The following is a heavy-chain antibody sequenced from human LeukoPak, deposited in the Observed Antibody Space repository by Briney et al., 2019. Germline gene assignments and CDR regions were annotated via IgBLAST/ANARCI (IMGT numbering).Heavy chain of an antibody. V-gene: IGHV3-30-3*01. J-gene: IGHJ4*02. CDR2: ISYDGSYK. Sequence: GGSLRLSCAASGFPFSSYAMHWVRQAPGKGLEWVAVISYDGSYKYYADSVKGRFTISRDNAKNSLYLQMNSLRAEDTAVYYCARAFGSWYYFDYWGQGTLVTVSS. CDR1: GFPFSSYA. CDR3: ARAFGSWYYFDY. D-gene: IGHD6-13*01.